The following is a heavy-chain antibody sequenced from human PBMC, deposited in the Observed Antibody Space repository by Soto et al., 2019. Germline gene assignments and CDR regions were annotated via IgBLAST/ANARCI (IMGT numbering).Heavy chain of an antibody. CDR3: ARDTVVAATPQNYYYGMDV. CDR1: GGTFSSYA. CDR2: IIPIFGTA. D-gene: IGHD2-15*01. Sequence: QVQLVQSGAEVQKPGSSVKVSCKASGGTFSSYAISWVRQAPGQGLEWMGGIIPIFGTANYAQKFQGRVTITADESTSTAYMELSSLRSEDTAVYYCARDTVVAATPQNYYYGMDVWGQGTTVTVSS. J-gene: IGHJ6*02. V-gene: IGHV1-69*01.